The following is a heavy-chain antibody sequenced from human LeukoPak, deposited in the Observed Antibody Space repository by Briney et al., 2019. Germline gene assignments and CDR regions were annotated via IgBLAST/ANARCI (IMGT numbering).Heavy chain of an antibody. V-gene: IGHV3-33*06. CDR2: IWYDGSNK. CDR3: AKDPGIAVAGTREYFQH. CDR1: GFTFSNAW. J-gene: IGHJ1*01. D-gene: IGHD6-19*01. Sequence: PGGSLRLSCAASGFTFSNAWMSWVRQAPGKGLEWVAVIWYDGSNKYYADSVKGRFTISRDNSKNTLYLQMNSLRAEDTAVYYCAKDPGIAVAGTREYFQHWGQGTLVTVSS.